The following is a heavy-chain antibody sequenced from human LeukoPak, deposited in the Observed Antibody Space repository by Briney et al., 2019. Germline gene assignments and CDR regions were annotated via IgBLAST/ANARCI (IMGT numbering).Heavy chain of an antibody. CDR3: AKGGDYGQYYFDY. J-gene: IGHJ4*02. V-gene: IGHV3-21*01. CDR2: TSSSSYI. CDR1: GFTFNTYT. D-gene: IGHD3-16*01. Sequence: GGSLRLSCTASGFTFNTYTMNWVRQAPGKGLEWVSSTSSSSYIYYADSVKGRFTISRDNAKKSLYLQMNRLRAEDTAVYYCAKGGDYGQYYFDYWGQGTLVTVSS.